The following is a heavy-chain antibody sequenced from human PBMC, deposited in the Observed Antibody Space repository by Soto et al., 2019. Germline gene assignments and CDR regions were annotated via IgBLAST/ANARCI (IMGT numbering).Heavy chain of an antibody. V-gene: IGHV3-13*01. D-gene: IGHD2-2*01. J-gene: IGHJ2*01. Sequence: VQLVESGGGLVQPGGSLRLSCAASGFTFSSYDMHWVRQATGKGLEWVSAIGTAGDTYYPGSVKGRFTISRENAKNSLYLQMNSLRAGDTAVYYCARASFYWYFDLWGRGTLVTVSS. CDR3: ARASFYWYFDL. CDR2: IGTAGDT. CDR1: GFTFSSYD.